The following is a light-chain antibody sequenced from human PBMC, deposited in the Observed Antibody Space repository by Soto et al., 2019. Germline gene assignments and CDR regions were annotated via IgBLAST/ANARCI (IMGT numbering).Light chain of an antibody. CDR3: QQFANLPLFT. J-gene: IGKJ3*01. Sequence: DIQMTQSPSSLSVSVGDRVTITCQASQDINNYLNWYQQRPGKPPKLLIYDASTLETGVPSRFSGSGSGTYFTLTITSLQPEDIATYYCQQFANLPLFTFGPGTKVHI. CDR1: QDINNY. CDR2: DAS. V-gene: IGKV1-33*01.